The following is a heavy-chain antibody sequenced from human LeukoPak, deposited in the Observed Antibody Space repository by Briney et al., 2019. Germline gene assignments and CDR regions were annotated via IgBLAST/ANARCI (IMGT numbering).Heavy chain of an antibody. D-gene: IGHD5-12*01. Sequence: GGSLRLSCVASGFIVGTNSMSWVRQAPGKGLEWVSVLYSGSSTYYADSVKGRFTISRDNSKNTLYIEMNSLRAEDTAVYYCARHSRGYGTDNFDYWGQGTLVTVSS. CDR3: ARHSRGYGTDNFDY. CDR2: LYSGSST. CDR1: GFIVGTNS. V-gene: IGHV3-53*01. J-gene: IGHJ4*02.